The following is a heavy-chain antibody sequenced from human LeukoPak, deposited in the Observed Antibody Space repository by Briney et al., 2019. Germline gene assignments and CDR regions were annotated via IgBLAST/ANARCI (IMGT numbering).Heavy chain of an antibody. D-gene: IGHD3-22*01. V-gene: IGHV3-66*01. CDR2: IYSGGST. CDR3: ARGSYDSSGYWGDY. CDR1: GFTVSSNY. Sequence: GGSLRLSCAASGFTVSSNYMSWVRQAPGKGLEWVSVIYSGGSTYYADSVKGRLTISRDNSKNTLYLQMNSLRAEDTAVYYCARGSYDSSGYWGDYWGQGTLVTVSS. J-gene: IGHJ4*02.